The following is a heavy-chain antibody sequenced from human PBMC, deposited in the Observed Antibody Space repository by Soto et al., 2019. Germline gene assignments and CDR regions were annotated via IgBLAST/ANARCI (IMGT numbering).Heavy chain of an antibody. CDR3: ARRAAVVGLDY. Sequence: EVQLVESGGGFVQPGGSLRLSCSASEFSFSDYWMTWVRQAPGKGLEWVASIKKDGSEKSYVDSVKGRFTISRDNAKNSLYLPMSSLRDEATAVYYCARRAAVVGLDYWGQGALVTVSS. D-gene: IGHD6-13*01. J-gene: IGHJ4*02. V-gene: IGHV3-7*01. CDR2: IKKDGSEK. CDR1: EFSFSDYW.